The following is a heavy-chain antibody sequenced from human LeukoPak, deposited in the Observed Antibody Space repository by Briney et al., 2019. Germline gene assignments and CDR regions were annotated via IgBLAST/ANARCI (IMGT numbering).Heavy chain of an antibody. CDR2: ISTSRSAT. V-gene: IGHV3-48*01. CDR3: ARDRNPLRTYYYDSSGYYV. Sequence: GGSLTLSCAASGFTFSSYSMNWVRQAPGKGLEWVSYISTSRSATYYADSVKGRFTISRDDAKNSLYLHMNSLRAEDTAVYYCARDRNPLRTYYYDSSGYYVWGQGTLATVSS. CDR1: GFTFSSYS. J-gene: IGHJ4*02. D-gene: IGHD3-22*01.